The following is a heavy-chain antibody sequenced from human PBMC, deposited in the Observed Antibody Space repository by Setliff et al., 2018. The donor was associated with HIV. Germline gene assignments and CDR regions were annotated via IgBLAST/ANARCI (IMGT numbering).Heavy chain of an antibody. V-gene: IGHV4-38-2*02. CDR1: DYSLSSGYY. D-gene: IGHD6-19*01. J-gene: IGHJ4*02. Sequence: PSETLSLTCTVSDYSLSSGYYWGWIRQPPGKGLEWIGSIYPSGSTYYNPSLKSRVTISVDTSKNQFSLRLSSVTAADTAIYYCAGAIAVALIDYWGQGTLGTVSS. CDR3: AGAIAVALIDY. CDR2: IYPSGST.